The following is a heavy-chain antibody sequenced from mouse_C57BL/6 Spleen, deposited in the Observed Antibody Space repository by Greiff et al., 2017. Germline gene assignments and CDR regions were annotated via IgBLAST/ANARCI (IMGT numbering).Heavy chain of an antibody. D-gene: IGHD2-4*01. Sequence: DVKLVESGGGLVKPGGSLKLSCAASGFTFSDYGMHWVRQAPEKGLEWVAYISSGSSTIYYADTVKGRFTISRDNAKNTLFLQMTSLRSEDTAMYYCARGRDYDVQFAYWGQGTLVTVSA. J-gene: IGHJ3*01. V-gene: IGHV5-17*01. CDR1: GFTFSDYG. CDR2: ISSGSSTI. CDR3: ARGRDYDVQFAY.